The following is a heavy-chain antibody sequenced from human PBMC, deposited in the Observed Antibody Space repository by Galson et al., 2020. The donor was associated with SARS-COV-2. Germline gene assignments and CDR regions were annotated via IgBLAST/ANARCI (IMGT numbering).Heavy chain of an antibody. V-gene: IGHV3-30-3*01. CDR1: GFTFSSYA. D-gene: IGHD3-10*01. CDR3: ARDGPYYYGSGTTGGAFDI. Sequence: GESLKISCAASGFTFSSYAMHWVRQAPGKGLEWVAVISYDGSNKYYADSVKGRFTISRDNSKNTLYLQMNSLRAEDTAVYYCARDGPYYYGSGTTGGAFDIWGQGTMVTVSS. CDR2: ISYDGSNK. J-gene: IGHJ3*02.